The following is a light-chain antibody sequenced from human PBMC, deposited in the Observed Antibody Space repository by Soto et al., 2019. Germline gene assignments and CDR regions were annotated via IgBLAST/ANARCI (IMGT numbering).Light chain of an antibody. CDR3: SSYTSSSTHNYV. CDR2: EVS. J-gene: IGLJ1*01. CDR1: SSDVGGYNY. V-gene: IGLV2-14*01. Sequence: QSALTEPDSVCGSRGQSITISCTGTSSDVGGYNYVSWYQQHPGKAPKLMIYEVSNRPSGVSNRFSGSKSGNTASLTISGLQAEDEADYYCSSYTSSSTHNYVFGTGTKVTVL.